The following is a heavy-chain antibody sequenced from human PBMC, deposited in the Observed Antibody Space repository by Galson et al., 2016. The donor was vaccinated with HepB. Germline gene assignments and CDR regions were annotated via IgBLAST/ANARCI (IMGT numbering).Heavy chain of an antibody. V-gene: IGHV1-18*01. CDR3: ARSGIIRVNWFDP. Sequence: SVKVSCKASGYTSSNHGISWVRQAPGQGLEWMGYISPHTGNTDYAQKFQGRITLTTDASMSTAYMELRTLKSDDTAVYYCARSGIIRVNWFDPWGQGTLLTVSS. CDR2: ISPHTGNT. J-gene: IGHJ5*02. CDR1: GYTSSNHG.